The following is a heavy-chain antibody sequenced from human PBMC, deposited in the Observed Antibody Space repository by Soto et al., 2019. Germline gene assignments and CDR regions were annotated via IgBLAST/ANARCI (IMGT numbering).Heavy chain of an antibody. CDR3: ARYRVISSAFDI. V-gene: IGHV1-18*01. CDR1: GYTFNSYG. D-gene: IGHD3-16*02. J-gene: IGHJ3*02. Sequence: GASVKVSCKASGYTFNSYGISWVRQAPGQGLEWMGWISAYNGNTNYAQKLQGRGTMTTDTSTGTAYMELRRLRSDDAAVYYCARYRVISSAFDIWGQGTMVTVSS. CDR2: ISAYNGNT.